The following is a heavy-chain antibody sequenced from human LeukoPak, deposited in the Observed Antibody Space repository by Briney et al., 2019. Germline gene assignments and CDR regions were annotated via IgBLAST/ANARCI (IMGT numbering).Heavy chain of an antibody. D-gene: IGHD2-15*01. Sequence: GGSLRLSCATSGFIFSHHGMNWVRQAPGKGLEWVSAMSSSDDGRYYAASVRGRFTISRDTSRSTLYLQMNSLRAEDAAVYYCAKAPVTSCRGAFCYPFDYWGQGTLVTVSS. J-gene: IGHJ4*02. CDR2: MSSSDDGR. V-gene: IGHV3-23*01. CDR1: GFIFSHHG. CDR3: AKAPVTSCRGAFCYPFDY.